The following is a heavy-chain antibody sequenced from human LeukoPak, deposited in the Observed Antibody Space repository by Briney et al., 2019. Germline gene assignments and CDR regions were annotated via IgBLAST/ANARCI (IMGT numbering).Heavy chain of an antibody. CDR1: GFTFNSYS. D-gene: IGHD3-10*02. CDR2: ITSSSGTI. J-gene: IGHJ6*04. V-gene: IGHV3-48*04. CDR3: AELGITMIGGV. Sequence: GGSLRLSCAASGFTFNSYSMNWVRQAPGEGLEWISYITSSSGTIYYADSVKGRFTISRDNAKNSLYLQMNSLRAEDTAVYYCAELGITMIGGVWGKGTTVTISS.